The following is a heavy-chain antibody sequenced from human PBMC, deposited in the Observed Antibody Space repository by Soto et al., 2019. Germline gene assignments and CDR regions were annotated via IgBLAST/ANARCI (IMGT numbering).Heavy chain of an antibody. CDR1: GFTVSSKY. V-gene: IGHV3-53*01. D-gene: IGHD2-21*01. CDR2: IYSDGST. CDR3: ATERGPTYYFDY. J-gene: IGHJ4*02. Sequence: GGSLRLSGSASGFTVSSKYMSWFRQAPGKGLEWVSVIYSDGSTYYADSVKGRFTISRDNSKNTLYLQMNSLRAEDTAVYYCATERGPTYYFDYWGQGTLVTVSS.